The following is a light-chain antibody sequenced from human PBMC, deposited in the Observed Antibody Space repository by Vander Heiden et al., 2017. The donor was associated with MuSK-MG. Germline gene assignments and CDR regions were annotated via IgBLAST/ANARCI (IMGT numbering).Light chain of an antibody. CDR1: QSISTW. V-gene: IGKV1-5*01. Sequence: EIQMAQSPSTLSASLGDRVTITCRASQSISTWLAWYEQKPGKAPKLLISTASSLESGVPSRFSGSGSGTEFTLTISSLQPDDFGTYYCQQDDDYPWTFGQGTKVDI. CDR3: QQDDDYPWT. J-gene: IGKJ1*01. CDR2: TAS.